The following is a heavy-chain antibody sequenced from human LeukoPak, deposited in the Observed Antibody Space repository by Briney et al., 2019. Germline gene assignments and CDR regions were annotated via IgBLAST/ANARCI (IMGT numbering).Heavy chain of an antibody. CDR1: GFTFSSYS. J-gene: IGHJ1*01. D-gene: IGHD3-9*01. CDR3: ARDILTGAQSRYQH. V-gene: IGHV3-48*04. CDR2: ISSTSSTI. Sequence: GGSLRLSCAASGFTFSSYSMTWVRQSPEKGLEWVSYISSTSSTIFYADSVKGRFTISRDNAKKPLYLQMNSLRAEDTAVYYCARDILTGAQSRYQHWGQGTLVTVSS.